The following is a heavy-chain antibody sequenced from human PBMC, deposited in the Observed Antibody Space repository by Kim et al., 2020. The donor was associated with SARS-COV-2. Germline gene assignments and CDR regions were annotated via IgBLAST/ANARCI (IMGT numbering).Heavy chain of an antibody. V-gene: IGHV4-59*13. Sequence: SETLSLICTASGGPISSYYWSWVRQPPGKGLEWIGYIFNSGRTNYNPSLKSRLTISVDTSKNQFSLKLSSVTAADTAMYFCARASSYYVIDYWGQGTLVTVSS. CDR2: IFNSGRT. J-gene: IGHJ4*02. CDR1: GGPISSYY. D-gene: IGHD1-26*01. CDR3: ARASSYYVIDY.